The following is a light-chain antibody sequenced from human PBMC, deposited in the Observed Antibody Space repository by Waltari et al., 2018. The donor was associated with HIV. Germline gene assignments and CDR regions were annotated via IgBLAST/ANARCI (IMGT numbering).Light chain of an antibody. CDR3: QSYSDWPRA. V-gene: IGKV3-15*01. J-gene: IGKJ1*01. CDR2: DSS. Sequence: EIVVTQFPAALSVSPGERASLSCIASQSVSTNLAWYHQVSAQAPRLLISDSSNRATGVPDRFSGGGSGTHFTLTSSSLQSEDSGVYYCQSYSDWPRAFGLGTKVEV. CDR1: QSVSTN.